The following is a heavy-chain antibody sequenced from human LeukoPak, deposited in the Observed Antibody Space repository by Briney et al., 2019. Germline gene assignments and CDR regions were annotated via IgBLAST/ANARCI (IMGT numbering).Heavy chain of an antibody. CDR1: GFTFSSYA. D-gene: IGHD3-22*01. Sequence: GGSLRLSCAASGFTFSSYAMHWVRQAPGKGLEWVAVISYDGSNKYYADSVKGRFTISRDNSKNTLYLQMNSLRAEDTAVYYCARDPNRYYYDSSGYPYFDYWGQGTLATVSS. V-gene: IGHV3-30-3*01. CDR2: ISYDGSNK. J-gene: IGHJ4*02. CDR3: ARDPNRYYYDSSGYPYFDY.